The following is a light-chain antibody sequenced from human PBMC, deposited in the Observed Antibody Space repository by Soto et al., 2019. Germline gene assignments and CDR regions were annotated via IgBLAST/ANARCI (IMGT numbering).Light chain of an antibody. CDR3: QQYGNSPVT. J-gene: IGKJ1*01. Sequence: EIVLTQSPGTLSLSPGERATLSCRASQSVSSSFFAWYQQKPGQAPRLLLYGASSRATGFPDRFSGSGSGTDFTLTSSRLEPEDSAVYYCQQYGNSPVTFGQGTKVEIK. CDR2: GAS. CDR1: QSVSSSF. V-gene: IGKV3-20*01.